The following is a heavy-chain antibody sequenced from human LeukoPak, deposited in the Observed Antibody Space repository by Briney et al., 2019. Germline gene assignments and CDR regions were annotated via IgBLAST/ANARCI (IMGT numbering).Heavy chain of an antibody. CDR2: ISSSGSTI. Sequence: PGGSLRLSCAASGFTFSDYYMSWIRQAPGKGLEWVSYISSSGSTIYYADSVKGRFTISRDNAKNSLYLQMNSLRAEDTAVYYCARDKARPSIPHNWFDPWGQGTLVTVSS. CDR3: ARDKARPSIPHNWFDP. CDR1: GFTFSDYY. D-gene: IGHD2-21*01. J-gene: IGHJ5*02. V-gene: IGHV3-11*01.